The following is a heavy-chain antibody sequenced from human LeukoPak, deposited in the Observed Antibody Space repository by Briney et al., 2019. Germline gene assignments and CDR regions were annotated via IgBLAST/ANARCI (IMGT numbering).Heavy chain of an antibody. CDR3: ARDPYYYDSSGPVDY. D-gene: IGHD3-22*01. Sequence: TLSLTCTVSGGSISSGSYYWSWIRQPAGKGLDWIGRIYTTGSTNYNPSLKSRVTISVDTSKNQFSLKLSSVTAADTAVYYCARDPYYYDSSGPVDYWGQGTLVTVSS. CDR2: IYTTGST. J-gene: IGHJ4*02. V-gene: IGHV4-61*02. CDR1: GGSISSGSYY.